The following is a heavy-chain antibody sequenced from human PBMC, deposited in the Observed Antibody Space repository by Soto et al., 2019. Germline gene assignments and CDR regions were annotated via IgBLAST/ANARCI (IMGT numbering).Heavy chain of an antibody. Sequence: EVQLVESGGGLVQPGGSLRLSCAASGFRFSIYSMNWVRQAPGKGLEWSAYITGDTNRIKYADSVKGRFTISRDNAKNSMYLQRNSLRDEDTAVYYCARSVEGQFDYWGQGPVVTVSS. CDR1: GFRFSIYS. CDR2: ITGDTNRI. V-gene: IGHV3-48*02. CDR3: ARSVEGQFDY. J-gene: IGHJ4*02. D-gene: IGHD6-19*01.